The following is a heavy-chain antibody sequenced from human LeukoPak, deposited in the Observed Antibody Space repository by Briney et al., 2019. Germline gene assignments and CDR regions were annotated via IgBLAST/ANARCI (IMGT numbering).Heavy chain of an antibody. J-gene: IGHJ5*02. V-gene: IGHV4-34*01. CDR2: INHSGST. CDR1: GGSFSGYY. CDR3: ARGRGYDYVWGSYRPNWFDP. Sequence: SETLSLTCAVYGGSFSGYYWSWIRQPPGKGLEWIGDINHSGSTNYNPSLKSRVTISVDTSKNQFSLKLSSVTAADTAVYYCARGRGYDYVWGSYRPNWFDPWGQGTLVTVSS. D-gene: IGHD3-16*02.